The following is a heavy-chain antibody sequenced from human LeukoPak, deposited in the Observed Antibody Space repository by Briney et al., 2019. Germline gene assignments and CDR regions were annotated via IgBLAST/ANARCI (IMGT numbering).Heavy chain of an antibody. J-gene: IGHJ4*02. CDR3: ATETNGRHYDY. CDR1: GLTFSTSG. CDR2: IGPTGSDR. D-gene: IGHD1-14*01. V-gene: IGHV3-21*06. Sequence: GGSLRLSCTASGLTFSTSGFNWVRQAPGKGLEWVASIGPTGSDRYHADSIKGRFTISRDNANNFLYLQMNSLKAEDTAVYYCATETNGRHYDYWGQGTLLTVSS.